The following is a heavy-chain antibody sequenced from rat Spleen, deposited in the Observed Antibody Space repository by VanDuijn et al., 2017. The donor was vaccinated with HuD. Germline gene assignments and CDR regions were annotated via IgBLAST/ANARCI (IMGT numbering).Heavy chain of an antibody. CDR3: ATEELGRGYFDY. V-gene: IGHV5-19*01. J-gene: IGHJ2*01. Sequence: EVQLVESGGGLVQPGRSLKLSCAASGFTFSNYGMHWIRQAPTKGLEWVASISPSGGSTYYRDSVKGRFTISRDNAKSTLYLQMDSLRSEDTATYYCATEELGRGYFDYWGQGVMVTVSS. CDR1: GFTFSNYG. CDR2: ISPSGGST. D-gene: IGHD4-3*01.